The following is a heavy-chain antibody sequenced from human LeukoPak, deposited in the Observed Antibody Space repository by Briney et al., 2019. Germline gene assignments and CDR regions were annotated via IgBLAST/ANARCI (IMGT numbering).Heavy chain of an antibody. J-gene: IGHJ6*02. Sequence: ASVKVSCKASGYTFTSYDINRVRQATGQGLEWMGWMNPNSGNTGYAQKFQGRVTMTRNTSISTAYMELSSLRSEDTAVYYCARGGGYSYGYYYYYYGMDVWGQGTTVTVSS. CDR1: GYTFTSYD. CDR2: MNPNSGNT. D-gene: IGHD5-18*01. V-gene: IGHV1-8*01. CDR3: ARGGGYSYGYYYYYYGMDV.